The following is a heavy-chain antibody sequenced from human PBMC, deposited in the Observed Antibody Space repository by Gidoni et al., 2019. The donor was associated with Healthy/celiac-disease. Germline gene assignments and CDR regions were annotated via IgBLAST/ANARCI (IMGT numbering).Heavy chain of an antibody. Sequence: VPLVESGGGLVPPGGSLRLSCAAPGFTFCSYEMNWVRQAPGKGLGWVSYISSSGSTIYYADSVKGRCTISRDNAKNSLYLQMNSLRAEDKAVYYCARDGYCSSTSCPADAFDIWGQGTMVTVSS. J-gene: IGHJ3*02. CDR3: ARDGYCSSTSCPADAFDI. V-gene: IGHV3-48*03. CDR1: GFTFCSYE. D-gene: IGHD2-2*01. CDR2: ISSSGSTI.